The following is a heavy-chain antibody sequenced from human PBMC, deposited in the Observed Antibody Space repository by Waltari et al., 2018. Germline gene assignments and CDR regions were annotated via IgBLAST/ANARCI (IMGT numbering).Heavy chain of an antibody. J-gene: IGHJ4*02. CDR1: GYNFDSYG. V-gene: IGHV1-18*01. Sequence: QVQLVQSGAEVKKPGASVKVSCKTFGYNFDSYGISWVRQAPGQGPEWMAWISTYNGNTDYAQKFKGRLSVNTQTSTNTAYMELRSLTSDDTAVYYCVRDRTYDSSGFLGEHWGQGTLVSVSS. D-gene: IGHD3-22*01. CDR2: ISTYNGNT. CDR3: VRDRTYDSSGFLGEH.